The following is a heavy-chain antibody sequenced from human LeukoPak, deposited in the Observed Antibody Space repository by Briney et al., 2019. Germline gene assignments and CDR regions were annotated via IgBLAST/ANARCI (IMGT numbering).Heavy chain of an antibody. CDR2: MNPNSGNT. J-gene: IGHJ6*02. D-gene: IGHD3-3*01. V-gene: IGHV1-8*01. Sequence: ASVKVSCKASGYTFTSYDINWVRQATGQGLEWMGWMNPNSGNTGYAQKFQGRVTMTRNTSISTAYMELSSLRSGDTAVYYCARVFGVVTNYYYYGMDVWGQGTTVTVSS. CDR1: GYTFTSYD. CDR3: ARVFGVVTNYYYYGMDV.